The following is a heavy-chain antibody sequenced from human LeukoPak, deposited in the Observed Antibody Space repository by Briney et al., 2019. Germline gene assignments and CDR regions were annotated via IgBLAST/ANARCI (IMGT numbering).Heavy chain of an antibody. J-gene: IGHJ5*02. V-gene: IGHV4-31*03. CDR1: GGSISSGGYY. CDR2: IYYSGST. CDR3: ARDPGSSWPNWFDP. D-gene: IGHD6-13*01. Sequence: SETLSLTCTVSGGSISSGGYYWSWIRQHPGKGLEWIGYIYYSGSTYYNPSLKSRVTISVDTSKNQISLKLSSVTAADTAVYYCARDPGSSWPNWFDPWGQGTLVTVSS.